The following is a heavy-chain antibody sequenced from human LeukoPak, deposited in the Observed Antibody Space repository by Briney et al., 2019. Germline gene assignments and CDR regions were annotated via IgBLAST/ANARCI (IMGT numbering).Heavy chain of an antibody. D-gene: IGHD1-26*01. J-gene: IGHJ4*02. V-gene: IGHV3-23*01. CDR2: ISASGGST. CDR3: ANGATFSYYPGFRPAKSGY. CDR1: GFTFSSYG. Sequence: GGSLRLSCAASGFTFSSYGMSWVRQAPGKGLERVSSISASGGSTYYADSVKGRFTISRDNSKNTLYLQMNSLRAEDTAVYYCANGATFSYYPGFRPAKSGYWGQGTLVTVSS.